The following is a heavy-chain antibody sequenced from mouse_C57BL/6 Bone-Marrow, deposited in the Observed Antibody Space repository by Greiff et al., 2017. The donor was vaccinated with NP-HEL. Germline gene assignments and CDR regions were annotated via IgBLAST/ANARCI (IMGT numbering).Heavy chain of an antibody. CDR2: INYDGSST. D-gene: IGHD2-4*01. CDR1: GFTFSDYY. Sequence: EVKVVESEGGLVQPGSSMKLSCTASGFTFSDYYMAWVRQVPEKGLEWVANINYDGSSTYYLDSLKSRFIISRDNAKNILYLQMSSLKSEDTATYYCARDPGDYEGAYYFDYWGQGTTLTVSS. CDR3: ARDPGDYEGAYYFDY. V-gene: IGHV5-16*01. J-gene: IGHJ2*01.